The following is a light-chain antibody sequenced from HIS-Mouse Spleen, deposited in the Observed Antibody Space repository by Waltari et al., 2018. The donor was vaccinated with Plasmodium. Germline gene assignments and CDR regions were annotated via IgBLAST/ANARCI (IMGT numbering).Light chain of an antibody. Sequence: SYELTQPPSVSVSPGQTARITCSGDALPKKYAYWYRKKSGQAPVLAIYEDSKRPSGIRDRFSGSSSGTMATLTISGAQVEDEADYYCYSTDSSGNHRVFGGGTKLTVL. CDR1: ALPKKY. CDR2: EDS. J-gene: IGLJ3*02. V-gene: IGLV3-10*01. CDR3: YSTDSSGNHRV.